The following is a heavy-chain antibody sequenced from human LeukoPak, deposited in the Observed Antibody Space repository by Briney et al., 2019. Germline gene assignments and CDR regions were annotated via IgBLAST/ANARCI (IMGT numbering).Heavy chain of an antibody. J-gene: IGHJ4*02. V-gene: IGHV3-72*01. CDR2: IRNKANSYPT. CDR1: GFTVSDHY. D-gene: IGHD1-26*01. Sequence: SLSLSCAASGFTVSDHYMDWVGQAPAKGLEWVGRIRNKANSYPTQSAPSVKGRFTISRDDSKNSLYLQMNSLKCEDTALYYCARESDSGSYYLGYFDYWGQGNLVTVSS. CDR3: ARESDSGSYYLGYFDY.